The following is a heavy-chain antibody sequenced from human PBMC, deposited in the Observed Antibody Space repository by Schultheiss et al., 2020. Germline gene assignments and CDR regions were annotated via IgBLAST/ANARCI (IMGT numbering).Heavy chain of an antibody. V-gene: IGHV1-18*01. CDR2: ISTYNGDT. J-gene: IGHJ6*02. CDR1: GYTFTRYG. D-gene: IGHD3-10*01. CDR3: ARVVRGVRGVTPVVDGMDV. Sequence: ASVKVSCKASGYTFTRYGLSWVRQAPGQGLEWMGWISTYNGDTNYAQKLQGRVTMTRDTSTSTVYMELSSLRSEDTAVYYCARVVRGVRGVTPVVDGMDVWGQGTTGTVFS.